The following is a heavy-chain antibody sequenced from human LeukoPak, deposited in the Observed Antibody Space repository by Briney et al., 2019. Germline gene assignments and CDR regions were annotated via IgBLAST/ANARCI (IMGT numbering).Heavy chain of an antibody. CDR1: TDSFSSHY. J-gene: IGHJ3*02. D-gene: IGHD4-17*01. Sequence: SETLSLTCAVSTDSFSSHYWTWIRQPPGKGLEWIGYISYIGSTNYNPSLKSRVTISIDASKNQFSLKLSSVTAADTAVYYCARDLVTVTKGFDIWGQGTMVSVSS. CDR3: ARDLVTVTKGFDI. CDR2: ISYIGST. V-gene: IGHV4-59*11.